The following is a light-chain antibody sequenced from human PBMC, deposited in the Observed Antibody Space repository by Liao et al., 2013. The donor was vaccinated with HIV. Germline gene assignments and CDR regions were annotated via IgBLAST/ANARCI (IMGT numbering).Light chain of an antibody. CDR1: NIGTKS. CDR3: QACDTSTTGGVV. Sequence: SYVLTQPPSLSVAPGKTATITCGGDNIGTKSVHWYQQKPGQSPFLVIYQDNKRPSGIPERFSGSNSGDAATLTISGTQAMDEADYYCQACDTSTTGGVVFGGGTKLTVL. J-gene: IGLJ2*01. V-gene: IGLV3-1*01. CDR2: QDN.